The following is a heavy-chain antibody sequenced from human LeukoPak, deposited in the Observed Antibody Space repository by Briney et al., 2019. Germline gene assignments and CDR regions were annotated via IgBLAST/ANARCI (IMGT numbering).Heavy chain of an antibody. CDR1: GFTFDDYA. CDR2: ISWNSGSI. V-gene: IGHV3-9*01. Sequence: PGRSLRLSCAASGFTFDDYAMHWVRQAPGKGLEWVSGISWNSGSIGYADSVKGRFTISRDNAKNSLYLQMNSLRAEDTALYYCAKGGSVVPQHTDYWGQGTLVTVSS. CDR3: AKGGSVVPQHTDY. J-gene: IGHJ4*02. D-gene: IGHD2-15*01.